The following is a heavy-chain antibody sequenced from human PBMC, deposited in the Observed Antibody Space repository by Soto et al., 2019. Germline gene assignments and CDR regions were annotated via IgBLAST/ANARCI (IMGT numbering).Heavy chain of an antibody. J-gene: IGHJ5*02. V-gene: IGHV4-31*03. CDR3: ARDTRNYDIVTGYQGEDNWFDP. Sequence: SETLSLTCTVSGGSISSGGYYWSWIRQHPGKGLEWIGYIYYSGSTYYNPSLKSRVTISVDTSKNQFSLKLSSVTAADTAVYYCARDTRNYDIVTGYQGEDNWFDPWGQGTLVTVSS. D-gene: IGHD3-9*01. CDR1: GGSISSGGYY. CDR2: IYYSGST.